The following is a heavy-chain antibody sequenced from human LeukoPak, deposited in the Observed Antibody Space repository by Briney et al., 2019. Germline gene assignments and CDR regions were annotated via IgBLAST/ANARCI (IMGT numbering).Heavy chain of an antibody. CDR2: ISGSGGST. Sequence: GGSLRLSCAASGFTFSSYAMSWVRQAPGKGLEWVSAISGSGGSTYYADSVKGRFTISRDNAKNSLYLQMNSLRAEDTAVYYCARVVATMFYYYYYYMDVWGKGTTVTVSS. J-gene: IGHJ6*03. CDR1: GFTFSSYA. V-gene: IGHV3-23*01. CDR3: ARVVATMFYYYYYYMDV. D-gene: IGHD5-12*01.